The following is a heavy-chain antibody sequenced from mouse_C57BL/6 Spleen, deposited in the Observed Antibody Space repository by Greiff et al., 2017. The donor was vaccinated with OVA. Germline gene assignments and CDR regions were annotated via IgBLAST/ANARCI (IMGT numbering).Heavy chain of an antibody. CDR3: ARGALITTVVAPYYFDY. CDR1: GFTFSSYT. D-gene: IGHD1-1*01. CDR2: ISGGGGNT. J-gene: IGHJ2*01. V-gene: IGHV5-9*01. Sequence: EVKLMESGGGLVKPGGSLKLSCAASGFTFSSYTMSWVRQTPEKRLEWVATISGGGGNTYYPDSVKGRFTISRDNAKNTLYLQMSSLRSEDTALYYGARGALITTVVAPYYFDYWGQGTTLTVSS.